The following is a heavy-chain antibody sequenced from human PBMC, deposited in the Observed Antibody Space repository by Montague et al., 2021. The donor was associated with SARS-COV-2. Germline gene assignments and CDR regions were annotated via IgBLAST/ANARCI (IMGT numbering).Heavy chain of an antibody. D-gene: IGHD5-24*01. J-gene: IGHJ5*02. CDR2: IYYRGST. V-gene: IGHV4-61*01. Sequence: SETLSLTCTVSGGSINSGSYYWGWIRQAPGKGFEWIGYIYYRGSTNYNPSLETRVTISVDPSKNQFSLKMRSVTAADTAVYYCAREDRWNWFDPWGQGTLVIVSS. CDR1: GGSINSGSYY. CDR3: AREDRWNWFDP.